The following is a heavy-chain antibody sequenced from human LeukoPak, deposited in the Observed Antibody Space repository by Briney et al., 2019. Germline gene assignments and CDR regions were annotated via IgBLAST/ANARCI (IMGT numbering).Heavy chain of an antibody. CDR2: ISSNGGNT. CDR3: ARVYAGSWYAAFDI. V-gene: IGHV3-64*01. CDR1: GFSFSNYV. D-gene: IGHD6-13*01. Sequence: GGSLRLSCAASGFSFSNYVMHWVRQAPGKGLEYVSAISSNGGNTYYANSVKGRFTISRDNSKNTLYLQMGSLRPEDMAVYYCARVYAGSWYAAFDIWGQGTMVTVSS. J-gene: IGHJ3*02.